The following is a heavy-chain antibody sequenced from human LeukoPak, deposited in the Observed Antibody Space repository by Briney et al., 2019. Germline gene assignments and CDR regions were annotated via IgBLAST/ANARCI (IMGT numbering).Heavy chain of an antibody. CDR2: ISYDGSNK. Sequence: GGSLRLSRAASGFTFSSYAMHWVRQAPGKGLEWVAVISYDGSNKYYADSVKGRFTISRDNSKNTLYLQMNSLRAEDTAVYYCARDWGIRDGYNLSLDYWGQGTLVTVSS. CDR1: GFTFSSYA. CDR3: ARDWGIRDGYNLSLDY. J-gene: IGHJ4*02. D-gene: IGHD5-24*01. V-gene: IGHV3-30-3*01.